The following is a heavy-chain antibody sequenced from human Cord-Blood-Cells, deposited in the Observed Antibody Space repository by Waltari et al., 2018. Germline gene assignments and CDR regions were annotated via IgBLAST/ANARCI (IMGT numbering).Heavy chain of an antibody. V-gene: IGHV1-69*01. CDR3: ARGDTGGSLDI. J-gene: IGHJ3*02. CDR2: IIPIFATS. Sequence: SSVKVSCKASGGTSSSYAISWVRQGPGQGLEWMGGIIPIFATSNYPQKFQGRVPITADESTSTAYMGLSSLRAEDTAVYYCARGDTGGSLDIWGQGTMFTVSS. D-gene: IGHD5-18*01. CDR1: GGTSSSYA.